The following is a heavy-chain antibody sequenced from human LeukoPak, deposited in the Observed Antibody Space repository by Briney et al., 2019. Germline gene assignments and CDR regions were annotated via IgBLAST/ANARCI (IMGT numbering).Heavy chain of an antibody. CDR2: IYYSGST. J-gene: IGHJ2*01. CDR3: ARTYGSSGLGYFDL. Sequence: PSETLSLTCTVSGGSISSYYWSWIRQPPGKGLEWIGYIYYSGSTKYKPSLKSRLTISVDTSKNQFSLKLSSVTAADTAVYYCARTYGSSGLGYFDLWGRGTLVTVSS. CDR1: GGSISSYY. V-gene: IGHV4-59*01. D-gene: IGHD6-13*01.